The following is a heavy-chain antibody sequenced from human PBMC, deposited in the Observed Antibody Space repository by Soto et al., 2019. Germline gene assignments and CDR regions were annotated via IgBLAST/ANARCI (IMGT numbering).Heavy chain of an antibody. Sequence: ASVKVSCKASGYTFTSYGISWVRQAPGQGLEWMGWISAYNGNTNYAQKLQGRVTMTTDTSTSTAYMELRSLRSDDTAVYYCARSRAHCSSTSCYGSDYWGQGTLVTVSS. CDR2: ISAYNGNT. V-gene: IGHV1-18*01. CDR1: GYTFTSYG. D-gene: IGHD2-2*01. CDR3: ARSRAHCSSTSCYGSDY. J-gene: IGHJ4*02.